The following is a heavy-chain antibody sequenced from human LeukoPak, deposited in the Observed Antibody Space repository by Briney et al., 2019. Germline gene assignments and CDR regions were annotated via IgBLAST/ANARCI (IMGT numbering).Heavy chain of an antibody. Sequence: PGGPLRLSCAASEFTFTSYAMSWVPQAPGKGLDWVSTFSVGGGITYSAHSAKGRFATSRGNSKNTLYLQMDSLRVEDTAVYYCAAHFGSTSFSPYDYWGQGTLVTVSS. CDR3: AAHFGSTSFSPYDY. J-gene: IGHJ4*02. CDR1: EFTFTSYA. V-gene: IGHV3-23*01. CDR2: FSVGGGIT. D-gene: IGHD3-10*01.